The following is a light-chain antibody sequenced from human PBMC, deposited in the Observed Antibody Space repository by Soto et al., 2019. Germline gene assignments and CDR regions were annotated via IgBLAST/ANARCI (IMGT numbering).Light chain of an antibody. CDR3: QQYKSFPRP. V-gene: IGKV1-5*03. Sequence: DIQLTQSPSALSASVGDRVTITCRASQSVTSWLAWYQQKPGKAPKLLIYKASNLESGVPSRFSGSGYGTEFTLTLSSLQPDDFATYYCQQYKSFPRPFGQGPKLE. J-gene: IGKJ2*01. CDR2: KAS. CDR1: QSVTSW.